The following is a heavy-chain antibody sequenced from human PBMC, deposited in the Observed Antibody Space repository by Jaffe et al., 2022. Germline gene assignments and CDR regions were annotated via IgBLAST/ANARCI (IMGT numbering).Heavy chain of an antibody. CDR2: ISSSGSTI. D-gene: IGHD3-10*01. J-gene: IGHJ3*02. CDR1: GFTFSSYE. V-gene: IGHV3-48*03. Sequence: EVQLVESGGGLVQPGGSLRLSCAASGFTFSSYEMNWVRQAPGKGLEWVSYISSSGSTIYYADSVKGRFTISRDNAKNSLYLQMNSLRAEDTAVYYCARVELVLWFSPFPYAFDIWGQGTMVTVSS. CDR3: ARVELVLWFSPFPYAFDI.